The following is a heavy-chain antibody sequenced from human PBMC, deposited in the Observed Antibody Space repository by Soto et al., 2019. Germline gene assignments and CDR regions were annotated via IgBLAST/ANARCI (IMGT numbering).Heavy chain of an antibody. CDR1: GFTFTSSA. V-gene: IGHV1-58*01. J-gene: IGHJ3*02. D-gene: IGHD1-26*01. Sequence: SVKVSCKASGFTFTSSAVQWVRQARGQRLEWIGWIVVGSGNTNYAQKFQERVTITRDMSTSTAYMELSSLRSEDTAVYYCAAGRSGSYFRFRAFDIWGQGTMVTVSS. CDR3: AAGRSGSYFRFRAFDI. CDR2: IVVGSGNT.